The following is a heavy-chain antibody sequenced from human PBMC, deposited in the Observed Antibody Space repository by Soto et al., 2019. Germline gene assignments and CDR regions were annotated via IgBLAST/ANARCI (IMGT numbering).Heavy chain of an antibody. CDR2: IYYSGSP. CDR3: ARHRAAVDWFDP. Sequence: PSETLSLTCTVSGDSISSSNYYWAWIRQPPGKELEWIGSIYYSGSPYYNPSLKSRVTISLDTSKNQFSLKLSSVTAADTAVYYCARHRAAVDWFDPWGQGTLVTVSS. D-gene: IGHD6-13*01. CDR1: GDSISSSNYY. V-gene: IGHV4-39*01. J-gene: IGHJ5*02.